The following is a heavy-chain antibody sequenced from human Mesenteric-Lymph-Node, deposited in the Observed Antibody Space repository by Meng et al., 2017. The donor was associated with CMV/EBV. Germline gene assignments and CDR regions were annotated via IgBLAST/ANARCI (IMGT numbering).Heavy chain of an antibody. CDR2: IFYRGST. CDR1: GGSINSGAYY. J-gene: IGHJ4*02. D-gene: IGHD6-6*01. V-gene: IGHV4-30-4*01. Sequence: SETLSLTCTVSGGSINSGAYYWKWVRQRPGEGLEWIGYIFYRGSTYYNLSLKSRVSISADTSKTQFFLELRSVTAADTAVYYCARGVRIRGSSTSFSFDYWGRGTLVTVSS. CDR3: ARGVRIRGSSTSFSFDY.